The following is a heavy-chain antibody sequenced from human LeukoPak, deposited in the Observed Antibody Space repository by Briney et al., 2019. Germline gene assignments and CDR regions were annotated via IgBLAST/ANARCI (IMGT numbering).Heavy chain of an antibody. V-gene: IGHV4-59*11. D-gene: IGHD4-17*01. CDR1: TDSFSSHY. Sequence: SETLSLTCAVSTDSFSSHYWTWIRQPPGKGLEWIGYISYIGSTNYNPSLKSRVTISIDTSKNQFSLKLSSVTAADTAVYYYARDLVTVTKGFDIWGQGIMVSVSS. CDR2: ISYIGST. J-gene: IGHJ3*02. CDR3: ARDLVTVTKGFDI.